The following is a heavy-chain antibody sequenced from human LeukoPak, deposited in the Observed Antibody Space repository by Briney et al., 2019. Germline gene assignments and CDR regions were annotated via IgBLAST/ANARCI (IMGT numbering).Heavy chain of an antibody. V-gene: IGHV3-23*01. D-gene: IGHD2-2*01. CDR2: ISGSGGST. CDR1: GFTLSTYT. CDR3: AKDRHAPGRYCSSTSCFPFDS. J-gene: IGHJ5*01. Sequence: PGGSLRLSCAASGFTLSTYTMHWVRQAPGKGLEWVSGISGSGGSTYYADSVKGRFTISRDNTKNTLYLQMNSLRAEDTAVYYCAKDRHAPGRYCSSTSCFPFDSWGQGTLVTVSS.